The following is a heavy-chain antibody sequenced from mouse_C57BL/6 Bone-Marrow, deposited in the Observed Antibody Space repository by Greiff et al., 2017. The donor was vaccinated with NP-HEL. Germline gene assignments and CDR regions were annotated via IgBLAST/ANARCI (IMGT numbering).Heavy chain of an antibody. Sequence: EVKLVESEGGLVQPGSSMKLSCTASGFTFSDYYMAWVRQVPEKGLEWVANINYDGSSTYYLDSLKSRFIISRDNAKNILYLQMSSLKSEDTATYYCARELPYGYDGGYAMDFWGQGTSVTGSS. CDR3: ARELPYGYDGGYAMDF. J-gene: IGHJ4*01. V-gene: IGHV5-16*01. CDR1: GFTFSDYY. D-gene: IGHD2-2*01. CDR2: INYDGSST.